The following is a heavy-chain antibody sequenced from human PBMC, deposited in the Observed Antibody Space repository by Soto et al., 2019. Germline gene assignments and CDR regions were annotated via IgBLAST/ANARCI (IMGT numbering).Heavy chain of an antibody. CDR3: TRWNGYGDL. Sequence: EMQLLESGGGLVQPGGSLRLSCVVSGFSFSTYGVTWVRQAPGKGLEWVCGVSGGSGVTHYTDSVKGRFTISGDDSKNTVYLQTHSLRGEDTAVYYCTRWNGYGDLWSQGTLVTVSS. CDR1: GFSFSTYG. J-gene: IGHJ5*02. V-gene: IGHV3-23*01. D-gene: IGHD1-1*01. CDR2: VSGGSGVT.